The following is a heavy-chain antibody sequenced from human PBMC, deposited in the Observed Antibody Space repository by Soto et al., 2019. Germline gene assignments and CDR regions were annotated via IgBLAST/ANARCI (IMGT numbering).Heavy chain of an antibody. V-gene: IGHV6-1*01. J-gene: IGHJ6*02. CDR1: GDSVSSNSAA. CDR3: ARDPLLTGTRGWDYYYGMDV. CDR2: TYYRSKWYN. D-gene: IGHD1-7*01. Sequence: LSLTCAISGDSVSSNSAAWNWIRQSPSRGLEWLGRTYYRSKWYNDYAVSVKSRITINPDTSKNQFSLQLNSVTPEDTAVYYCARDPLLTGTRGWDYYYGMDVWGQGTTVTVSS.